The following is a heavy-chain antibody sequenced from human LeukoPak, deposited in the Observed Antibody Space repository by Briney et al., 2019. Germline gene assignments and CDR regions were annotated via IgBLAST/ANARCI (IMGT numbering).Heavy chain of an antibody. Sequence: SETLSLTCTVSGGSISSSPYYWGWIRQPPGKGLEWIGSIYYSGSTYYNPSLKSRVTISVDTSKNQFSLKLSSVTAADTAVYYCARGGDTAMTSLDYWGQGTLVTVSS. CDR1: GGSISSSPYY. V-gene: IGHV4-39*01. CDR2: IYYSGST. J-gene: IGHJ4*02. CDR3: ARGGDTAMTSLDY. D-gene: IGHD5-18*01.